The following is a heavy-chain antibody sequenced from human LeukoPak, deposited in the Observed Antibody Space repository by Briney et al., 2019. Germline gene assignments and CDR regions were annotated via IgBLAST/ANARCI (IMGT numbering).Heavy chain of an antibody. V-gene: IGHV1-69*04. J-gene: IGHJ4*02. CDR3: ATRSWNNYDFWSGYFGVDY. CDR1: GFTFSSYA. Sequence: PGGSLRLSCVASGFTFSSYAISWVRQAPGQGLEWMGRIIPILGIANYAQKFQGRVTITADKSTSTAYMELSSLRSEDTAVYYCATRSWNNYDFWSGYFGVDYWGQGTLVTVSS. CDR2: IIPILGIA. D-gene: IGHD3-3*01.